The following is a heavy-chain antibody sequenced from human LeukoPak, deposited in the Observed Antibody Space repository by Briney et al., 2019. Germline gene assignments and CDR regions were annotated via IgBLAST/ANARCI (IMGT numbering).Heavy chain of an antibody. D-gene: IGHD3-3*01. CDR1: GFSFGSYP. CDR2: ISDFVDNT. CDR3: AKRSGDVLRFLEWLSSGYYYYGMDV. V-gene: IGHV3-23*01. Sequence: GGSVRLSCAGSGFSFGSYPMSWVRQAPGKGLEWVSSISDFVDNTYYADSVKGRFTISRDNSEKSLYLQMNSLRAEDTAVYYCAKRSGDVLRFLEWLSSGYYYYGMDVWGQGTTVTVSS. J-gene: IGHJ6*02.